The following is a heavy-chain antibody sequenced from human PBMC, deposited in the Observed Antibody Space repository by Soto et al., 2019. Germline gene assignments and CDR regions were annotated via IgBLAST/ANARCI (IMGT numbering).Heavy chain of an antibody. CDR2: INWKSDI. J-gene: IGHJ4*02. CDR1: GFTFDDNA. CDR3: AISQDRGGRTTFIY. V-gene: IGHV3-9*01. D-gene: IGHD3-16*01. Sequence: GGSLRLSCAVSGFTFDDNAMHWVRQAPEKGLEWVSGINWKSDIGYADSVKGRFTIPRDNAESSLYLQMNSLRAEDTALYYCAISQDRGGRTTFIYWGQGTQVTVSS.